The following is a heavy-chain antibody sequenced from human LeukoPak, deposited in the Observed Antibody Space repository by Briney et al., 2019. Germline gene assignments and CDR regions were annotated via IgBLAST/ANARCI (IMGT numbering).Heavy chain of an antibody. CDR1: GGSISSHY. CDR2: VENYGRT. CDR3: ARGSRGYSYG. J-gene: IGHJ4*02. D-gene: IGHD5-18*01. Sequence: PSETLSLTCTVSGGSISSHYWSWIRQHPGKGLEWIGYVENYGRTECIPSLQSRVTLSVDTSKNQFSLKLNSVTAADTAVYYCARGSRGYSYGWGQGTLVTVSS. V-gene: IGHV4-59*11.